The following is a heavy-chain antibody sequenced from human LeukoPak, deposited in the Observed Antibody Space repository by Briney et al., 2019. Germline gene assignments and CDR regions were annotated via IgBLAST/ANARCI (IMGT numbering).Heavy chain of an antibody. J-gene: IGHJ4*02. CDR1: GFTFDDYA. CDR2: ISWNSGSI. Sequence: QTGGSLRLSCAASGFTFDDYAMHWVRQAPGKGLEWVSGISWNSGSIGYADSVKGRFTISRDNAKNSLYLQMNSLRAEDTALYYCAKDIGIAAAGHFDYWGQGTLVTVSS. V-gene: IGHV3-9*01. D-gene: IGHD6-13*01. CDR3: AKDIGIAAAGHFDY.